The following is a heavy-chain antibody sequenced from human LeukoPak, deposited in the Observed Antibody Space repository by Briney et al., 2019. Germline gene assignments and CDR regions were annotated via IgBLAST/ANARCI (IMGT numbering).Heavy chain of an antibody. CDR3: ARLGVATGY. V-gene: IGHV1-8*02. CDR2: MNPNSGNT. CDR1: GYTFTSYG. J-gene: IGHJ4*02. Sequence: AASVKVSCKASGYTFTSYGISWVRQAPGQGLEWMGWMNPNSGNTGYAQKFQGRVTMTRNTSISTAYMELSSLRSEDTAVYYCARLGVATGYWGQGTLVTVSS. D-gene: IGHD5-12*01.